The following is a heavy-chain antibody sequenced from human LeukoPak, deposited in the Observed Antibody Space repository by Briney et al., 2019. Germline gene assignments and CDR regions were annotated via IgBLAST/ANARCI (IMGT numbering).Heavy chain of an antibody. CDR3: ARAYYYGSGSCYLDY. V-gene: IGHV5-51*01. D-gene: IGHD3-10*01. CDR2: IYPGDSDT. Sequence: GESLKISCKGSGYIFTSYWIGWVRQMPGKGLEWMGIIYPGDSDTRYTPSFQGQVTISADKSISTAYLQLSSLKASDTAMYYCARAYYYGSGSCYLDYWGQGTLVTVSS. J-gene: IGHJ4*02. CDR1: GYIFTSYW.